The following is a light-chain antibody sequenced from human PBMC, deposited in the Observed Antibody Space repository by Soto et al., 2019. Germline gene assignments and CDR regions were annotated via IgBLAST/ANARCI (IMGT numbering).Light chain of an antibody. Sequence: ETVLTQSPGTLSLSPGERATLSCRASQSVGSSYVAWYQQKIGQAPRLLIYGASSRATGIPDRFSGSGSGTDFTLTISRLEPEDCAVYYCQQFGTSPLTFGGGTKVEIK. CDR2: GAS. CDR3: QQFGTSPLT. CDR1: QSVGSSY. J-gene: IGKJ4*01. V-gene: IGKV3-20*01.